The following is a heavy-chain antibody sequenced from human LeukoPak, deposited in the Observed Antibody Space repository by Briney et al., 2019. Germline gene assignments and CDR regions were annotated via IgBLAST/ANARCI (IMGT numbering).Heavy chain of an antibody. J-gene: IGHJ4*02. CDR2: IHTTGGT. CDR1: GASISTYY. D-gene: IGHD2-2*01. V-gene: IGHV4-4*07. CDR3: ARDLALGYCPSSSCSSPLFDY. Sequence: PPETLSLTCTVSGASISTYYWTWIRQPAGKGLEWIGRIHTTGGTRHNPSLKSRITMSVDASKNQFSLKLSSVTAADTAVYYCARDLALGYCPSSSCSSPLFDYWGQGTLVTVSS.